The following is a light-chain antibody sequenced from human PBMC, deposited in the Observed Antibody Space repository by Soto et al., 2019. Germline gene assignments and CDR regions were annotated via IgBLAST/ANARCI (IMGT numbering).Light chain of an antibody. CDR2: DAS. J-gene: IGKJ4*02. CDR3: QQRGNWPLT. Sequence: EIVLTQSPATLSLSPGERATLSCRASQNVGSFLAWYQQIPGQTPRLLIYDASNRATGIPARFSGSGSGTGFPLTISSLETEGFAVYYCQQRGNWPLTFGGGTKVEI. CDR1: QNVGSF. V-gene: IGKV3-11*01.